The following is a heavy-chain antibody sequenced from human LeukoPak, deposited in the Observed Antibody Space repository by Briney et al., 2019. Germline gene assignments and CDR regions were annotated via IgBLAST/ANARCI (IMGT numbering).Heavy chain of an antibody. Sequence: PGGSLRLSCAASGFTFSSYAMHWVRQAPGKGLEWVAFIRYDGSNKYYADSVKGRFTISRDNSKNTLYLQMNSLRAEDTAVYYCAKDRRVHVLRFLEWLLSDAFDIWGQGTMVTVSS. CDR2: IRYDGSNK. CDR1: GFTFSSYA. J-gene: IGHJ3*02. D-gene: IGHD3-3*01. CDR3: AKDRRVHVLRFLEWLLSDAFDI. V-gene: IGHV3-30*02.